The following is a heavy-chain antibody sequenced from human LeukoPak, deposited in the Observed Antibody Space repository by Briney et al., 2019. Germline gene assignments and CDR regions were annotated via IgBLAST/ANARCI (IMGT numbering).Heavy chain of an antibody. J-gene: IGHJ6*02. V-gene: IGHV4-39*02. Sequence: SETLSLTCTVSGGSIRSSYYYWGWIRQPPGKGLEWIGSIYDSGSTYYNPSLKSRITISVDTSKNQFSLKLNSVTAADTAVYCCAREYGMDVWGQGTTVTVSS. CDR1: GGSIRSSYYY. CDR3: AREYGMDV. CDR2: IYDSGST.